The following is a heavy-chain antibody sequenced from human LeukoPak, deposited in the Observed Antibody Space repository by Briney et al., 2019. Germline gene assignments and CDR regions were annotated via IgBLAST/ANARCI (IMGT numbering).Heavy chain of an antibody. CDR3: TTGAYYDILTGDS. D-gene: IGHD3-9*01. CDR2: IKSKTDGGTT. CDR1: GFTFSNTW. Sequence: AGGSLRLSCAASGFTFSNTWMSWVRQAPGKGLEWVGRIKSKTDGGTTDYAAPVKGRFTISGDDSKNTLYLQMNSLKTEDTAVYYCTTGAYYDILTGDSWGQGTLVTVSS. V-gene: IGHV3-15*01. J-gene: IGHJ4*02.